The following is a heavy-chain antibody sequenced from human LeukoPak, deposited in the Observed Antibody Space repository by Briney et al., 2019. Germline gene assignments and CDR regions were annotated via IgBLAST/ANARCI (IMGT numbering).Heavy chain of an antibody. V-gene: IGHV3-23*01. Sequence: GGSLRLSCAASGFTFSSYAMNWVRQAPGKGLEWVSGISSTDGGTHYADSVKGRFTISRDKSKNTLYLQMNSLRAEDTAVYYCAKDLVPAAMGVMVFDHWGQGTLVTVS. J-gene: IGHJ4*02. CDR2: ISSTDGGT. CDR3: AKDLVPAAMGVMVFDH. CDR1: GFTFSSYA. D-gene: IGHD2-2*01.